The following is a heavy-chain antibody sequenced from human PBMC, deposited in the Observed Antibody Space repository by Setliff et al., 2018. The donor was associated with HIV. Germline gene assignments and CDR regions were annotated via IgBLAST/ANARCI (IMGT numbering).Heavy chain of an antibody. CDR2: IYHSGST. V-gene: IGHV4-38-2*01. Sequence: TSETLSLTCAVSGYSISSGYYWGWIRQPPGKGLEWIGSIYHSGSTYYNPSLKSRVTISVDTSKNQFSLKLSSVTAADTAVYYCARHVSGIAAAGTQFDYWGQGTLVTVSS. D-gene: IGHD6-13*01. CDR3: ARHVSGIAAAGTQFDY. J-gene: IGHJ4*02. CDR1: GYSISSGYY.